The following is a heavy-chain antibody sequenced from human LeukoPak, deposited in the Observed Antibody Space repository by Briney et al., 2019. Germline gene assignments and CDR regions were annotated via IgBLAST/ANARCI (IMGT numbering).Heavy chain of an antibody. D-gene: IGHD3-22*01. CDR1: GGSFSGYY. CDR2: INHSGST. V-gene: IGHV4-34*01. Sequence: SETLSLTCAVYGGSFSGYYWSWIRQPPGKGLEWIGEINHSGSTNYNPSLKSRVTISVDTSKNQFSLKLSSVTAADTAVYYCARLATYYYDSSGYQHYFDYWGQGTLVTVSS. J-gene: IGHJ4*02. CDR3: ARLATYYYDSSGYQHYFDY.